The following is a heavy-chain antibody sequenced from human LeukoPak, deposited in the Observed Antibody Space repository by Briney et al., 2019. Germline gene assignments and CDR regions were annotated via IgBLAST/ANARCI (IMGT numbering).Heavy chain of an antibody. V-gene: IGHV3-23*01. CDR3: AKLLVVPAAVDKYYFDY. CDR1: GFTFITYA. D-gene: IGHD2-2*01. J-gene: IGHJ4*02. CDR2: ISGSGGST. Sequence: GGSLRLSCAASGFTFITYAMSWVRQAPGKGLEWVSAISGSGGSTYYADSVRGRFTISRDNSKNTLYLQMNSLRAEDTAVYYCAKLLVVPAAVDKYYFDYWGQGTLVPSPQ.